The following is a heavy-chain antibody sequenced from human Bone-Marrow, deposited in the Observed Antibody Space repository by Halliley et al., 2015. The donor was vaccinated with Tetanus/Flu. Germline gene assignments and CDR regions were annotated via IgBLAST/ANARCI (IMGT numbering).Heavy chain of an antibody. D-gene: IGHD6-6*01. CDR3: AKRGGRSSPATGYYYGMDV. V-gene: IGHV3-23*01. J-gene: IGHJ6*02. Sequence: TFCADSVKGRFPIPRDNSKNTLYLQMNSRRVEDTAVYYCAKRGGRSSPATGYYYGMDVWGQGTTVTVSS. CDR2: T.